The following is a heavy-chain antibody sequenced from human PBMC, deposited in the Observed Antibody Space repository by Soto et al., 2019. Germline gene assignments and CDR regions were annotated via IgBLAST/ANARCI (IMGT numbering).Heavy chain of an antibody. D-gene: IGHD3-22*01. Sequence: PWETLSLTCAVSGGSISSGGYYWSWIRQPPGKGLEWIGYIYYSGSTNYNPSLKSRVTMSVDTSKNQFSLKLSSVTAADTAVYYCARVLPAADGDYDSSGYYYNGVDYWGQGTLVTVSS. V-gene: IGHV4-61*08. CDR2: IYYSGST. CDR3: ARVLPAADGDYDSSGYYYNGVDY. J-gene: IGHJ4*02. CDR1: GGSISSGGYY.